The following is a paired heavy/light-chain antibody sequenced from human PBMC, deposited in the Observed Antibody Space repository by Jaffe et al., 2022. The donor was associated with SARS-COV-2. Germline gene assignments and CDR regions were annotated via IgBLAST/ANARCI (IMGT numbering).Heavy chain of an antibody. CDR2: IDPYNLNT. D-gene: IGHD6-13*01. CDR3: ARSPNRGIAAPGTDY. Sequence: QVQLVQSGAEVQKPGASVKVSCKASGYSFTTYGITWVRQAPGQGLEWMGWIDPYNLNTRYTDKVQGRVTMTTDTPTSTAHMELRSLRSDDTAVYYCARSPNRGIAAPGTDYWGQGTLVTVSS. V-gene: IGHV1-18*01. J-gene: IGHJ4*02. CDR1: GYSFTTYG.
Light chain of an antibody. CDR3: QQRNNWPPG. V-gene: IGKV3-11*01. CDR2: DAS. Sequence: EIVLTQSPATLSLSPGERATLSCRASQSVGTYLAWYQQKPGQAPRLLIYDASNRATGIPARFSGSGSGTDFTLTIASLEPGDFAVYYCQQRNNWPPGFGGGTKVEIK. CDR1: QSVGTY. J-gene: IGKJ4*01.